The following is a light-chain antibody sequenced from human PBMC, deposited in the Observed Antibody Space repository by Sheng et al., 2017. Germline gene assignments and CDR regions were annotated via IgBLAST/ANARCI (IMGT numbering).Light chain of an antibody. J-gene: IGKJ2*01. Sequence: DTVMTQTPLSSPVTLGQPASISCRSSQSLVNSDGNTYLSWVHQRPGQPPRLLIYMISNRLSGVPDRFSGSGAGTDFTLRISRVEAEDVGVYYCMQVTQFPYTFGQGTKLDI. CDR2: MIS. CDR3: MQVTQFPYT. CDR1: QSLVNSDGNTY. V-gene: IGKV2-24*01.